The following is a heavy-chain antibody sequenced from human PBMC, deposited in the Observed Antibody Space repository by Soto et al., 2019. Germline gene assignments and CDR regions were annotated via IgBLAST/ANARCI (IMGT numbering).Heavy chain of an antibody. CDR1: GGSISSGDYY. J-gene: IGHJ4*02. V-gene: IGHV4-30-4*01. D-gene: IGHD3-22*01. CDR3: AREGAYYDSSGYYKVYFDY. Sequence: SETLSLTCTVSGGSISSGDYYWSWIRQPPGKGLEWIGYIYYSGSTYYNPSLKSRVTISVDTSKNQFSLKLSSVTAADTAVYYCAREGAYYDSSGYYKVYFDYWGQGXLVTVSS. CDR2: IYYSGST.